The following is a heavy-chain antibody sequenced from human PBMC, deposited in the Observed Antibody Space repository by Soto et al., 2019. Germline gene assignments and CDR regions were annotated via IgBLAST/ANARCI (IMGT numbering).Heavy chain of an antibody. V-gene: IGHV1-69*13. J-gene: IGHJ5*02. CDR2: IMPIFVTA. Sequence: SVDVSCKAAGGTVRSYSISWVRQAPGQGLACMGWIMPIFVTANYAQKFQGRVTIPADDSTSTAYLDLSSLRSEAKAVYYCARGGNTMIGQCFDPWGQGTLVTVSS. D-gene: IGHD3-22*01. CDR1: GGTVRSYS. CDR3: ARGGNTMIGQCFDP.